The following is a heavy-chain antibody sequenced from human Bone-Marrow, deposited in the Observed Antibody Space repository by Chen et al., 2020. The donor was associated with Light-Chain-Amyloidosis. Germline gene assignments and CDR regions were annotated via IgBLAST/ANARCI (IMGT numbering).Heavy chain of an antibody. J-gene: IGHJ4*02. CDR2: IWYDGNTQ. CDR3: ARSMVTAPCDY. CDR1: GFTVSNYG. Sequence: QVQVVESGGGVVQPGRSLRLSCAASGFTVSNYGMHWVRQAPGKGLEWVAVIWYDGNTQRYADSVRGRFTSSRDKAKNTVYLQMDSLRAEDTAMYYCARSMVTAPCDYWGQGTLVTVSS. V-gene: IGHV3-33*01. D-gene: IGHD2-21*02.